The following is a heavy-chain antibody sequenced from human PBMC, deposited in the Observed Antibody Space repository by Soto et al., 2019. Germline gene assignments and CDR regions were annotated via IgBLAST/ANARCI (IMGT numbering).Heavy chain of an antibody. CDR3: ARRYCSGGSCYRLDY. CDR2: INHSGST. D-gene: IGHD2-15*01. J-gene: IGHJ4*02. Sequence: QVQLQQWGAGLLKPSETLSLTCAVYGGSFSGYYWSWIRQPPGKGLEWIGEINHSGSTNYNPSLKSRVTISVDTSKNQFSLKLSSVTAADTAVYYCARRYCSGGSCYRLDYWGQGTLVTVSS. CDR1: GGSFSGYY. V-gene: IGHV4-34*01.